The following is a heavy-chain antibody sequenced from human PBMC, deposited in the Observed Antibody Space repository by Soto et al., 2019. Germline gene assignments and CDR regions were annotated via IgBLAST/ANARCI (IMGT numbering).Heavy chain of an antibody. CDR2: ISGSDGGA. D-gene: IGHD5-18*01. CDR3: AIGHSYGQLDT. J-gene: IGHJ5*02. Sequence: EVHLLESGGGLVQPGGSLRLSCAASELSSSNHAMTWVRQAPGKGLEWVSGISGSDGGAYYADSVKGRFTISRDNSRSTLYLQMNSLRVEDTAVYYCAIGHSYGQLDTWGQGTLVTVSS. V-gene: IGHV3-23*01. CDR1: ELSSSNHA.